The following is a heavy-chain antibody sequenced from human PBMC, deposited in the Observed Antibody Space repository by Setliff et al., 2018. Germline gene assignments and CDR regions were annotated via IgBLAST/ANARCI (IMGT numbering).Heavy chain of an antibody. CDR3: ARGTANMYDILTGYGAFDI. J-gene: IGHJ3*02. D-gene: IGHD3-9*01. CDR2: IIPIFGTA. Sequence: ASVKVSCKASGGTFSSYAISWVRQAPGQGLEWMRGIIPIFGTANYAQKFQGRVTITADESTGTAYMELSSLRSEDTAVYYCARGTANMYDILTGYGAFDIWGQGTMVTVSS. V-gene: IGHV1-69*13. CDR1: GGTFSSYA.